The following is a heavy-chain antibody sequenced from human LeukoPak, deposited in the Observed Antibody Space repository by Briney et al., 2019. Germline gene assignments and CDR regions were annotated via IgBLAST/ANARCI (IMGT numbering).Heavy chain of an antibody. CDR3: ARLHLPAHEGAFDI. D-gene: IGHD1-14*01. CDR1: GGSISKYY. Sequence: SETLSLTCTDPGGSISKYYWRWIRQPADKGLEWIGRIHTSGTTHYNPSLKSRVTLSVDTSTNQFSLRLTSVTATDTAVYYCARLHLPAHEGAFDIWGRGTMVTVSS. J-gene: IGHJ3*02. V-gene: IGHV4-4*07. CDR2: IHTSGTT.